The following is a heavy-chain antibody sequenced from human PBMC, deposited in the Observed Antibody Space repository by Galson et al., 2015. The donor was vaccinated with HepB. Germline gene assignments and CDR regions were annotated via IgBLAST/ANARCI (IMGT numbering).Heavy chain of an antibody. J-gene: IGHJ4*02. CDR1: GYTFTGYY. D-gene: IGHD6-6*01. CDR2: INPNSGGT. V-gene: IGHV1-2*04. CDR3: ARESSSPTRHAAFDY. Sequence: SVKVSCKASGYTFTGYYMHWVRQAPGQGLEWMGWINPNSGGTNYAQKFQGCVTMTRDTSISTAYMELSRLRSDDTAVYYCARESSSPTRHAAFDYWGQGTLVTVSS.